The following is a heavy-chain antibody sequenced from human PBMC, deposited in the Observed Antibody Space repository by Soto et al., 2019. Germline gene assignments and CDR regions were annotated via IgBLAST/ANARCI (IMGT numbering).Heavy chain of an antibody. V-gene: IGHV3-48*02. CDR3: ARDLGIRGTMTADY. Sequence: GGSLRLSCGVSGINFNTYGMNWVRQAPGKGLEWVSYISSTSDPKYYVDSVKGRFTISRDNARNSLFLQMNSLRDEDTAVYYCARDLGIRGTMTADYWGQGVQVTVSS. J-gene: IGHJ4*02. CDR1: GINFNTYG. CDR2: ISSTSDPK. D-gene: IGHD3-10*01.